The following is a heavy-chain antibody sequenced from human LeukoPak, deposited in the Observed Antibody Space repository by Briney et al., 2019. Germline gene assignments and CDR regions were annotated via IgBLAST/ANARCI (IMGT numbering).Heavy chain of an antibody. CDR1: GGSISSYY. Sequence: SETLSLTCTVSGGSISSYYWSWIRQPPGKGLEWIGYIYYSGSTNYNPSLKSRVTISVDTSKNQFSLKLSSVTAADTAVYYCARDSGYSYGYHDDAFDIWGQGTMVTVSS. J-gene: IGHJ3*02. CDR3: ARDSGYSYGYHDDAFDI. CDR2: IYYSGST. V-gene: IGHV4-59*01. D-gene: IGHD5-18*01.